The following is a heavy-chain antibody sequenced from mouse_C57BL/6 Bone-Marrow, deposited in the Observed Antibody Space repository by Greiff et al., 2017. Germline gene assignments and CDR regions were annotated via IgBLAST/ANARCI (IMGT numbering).Heavy chain of an antibody. J-gene: IGHJ3*01. CDR1: GYTFTDYY. V-gene: IGHV1-76*01. Sequence: VQLQQSGAELVRPGASVKLSCKASGYTFTDYYINWVKQRPGQGLEWIARIYPGSGNTYYNEKFKGKATLTAEKSSRTAYMQLSSLTSEDSAVYFCARELGRDFQFAYWGQGTLVTVSA. CDR2: IYPGSGNT. CDR3: ARELGRDFQFAY. D-gene: IGHD4-1*01.